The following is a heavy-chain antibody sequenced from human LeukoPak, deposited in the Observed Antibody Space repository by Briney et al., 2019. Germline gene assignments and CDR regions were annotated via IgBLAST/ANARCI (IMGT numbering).Heavy chain of an antibody. J-gene: IGHJ4*02. CDR1: GGTFSSYA. Sequence: SVKVSCKASGGTFSSYAISWVRQAPGQGLEWMGGIIPIFGTANYAQKFQGRVTITADESTSTAYMELSSLRSEDTAVYYCARDEGIAAAGYFDYWGQGTLVTVSS. CDR2: IIPIFGTA. CDR3: ARDEGIAAAGYFDY. D-gene: IGHD6-13*01. V-gene: IGHV1-69*13.